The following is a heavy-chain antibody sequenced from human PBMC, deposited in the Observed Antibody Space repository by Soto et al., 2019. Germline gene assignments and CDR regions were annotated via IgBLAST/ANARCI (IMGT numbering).Heavy chain of an antibody. V-gene: IGHV3-21*01. Sequence: EIQLVESGGGLVKPGGCLRLSCAASGLTFSIYTMNWVRQAPGKGLEFVSSIGRTGIDRYYIDSVKGRFTISRDNAQKSLYLQMNSLRVEDTALYYCVCDDNRRFWGQGTLVTVSS. CDR3: VCDDNRRF. J-gene: IGHJ4*02. CDR1: GLTFSIYT. CDR2: IGRTGIDR. D-gene: IGHD1-1*01.